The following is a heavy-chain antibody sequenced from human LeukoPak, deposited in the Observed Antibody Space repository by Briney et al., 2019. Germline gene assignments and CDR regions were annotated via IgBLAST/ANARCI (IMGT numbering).Heavy chain of an antibody. CDR1: GDSINNDTYY. V-gene: IGHV4-61*02. D-gene: IGHD3-3*01. CDR3: ARGSYIISSGYYRPFDN. Sequence: SETLSLTCIVSGDSINNDTYYWNWIRQPAGKGLEWIGRMYVSGSSNYNPALKSRVSISVDTSKSQFSLRLSSVTAAVTATYFCARGSYIISSGYYRPFDNWGQGIRVIVSS. J-gene: IGHJ4*02. CDR2: MYVSGSS.